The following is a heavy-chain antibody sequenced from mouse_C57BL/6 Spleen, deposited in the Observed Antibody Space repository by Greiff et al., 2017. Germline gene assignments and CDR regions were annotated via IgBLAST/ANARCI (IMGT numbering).Heavy chain of an antibody. CDR1: GYTFTSYW. D-gene: IGHD1-1*01. Sequence: QVQLQQPGAELVRPGSSVKLSCKASGYTFTSYWMHWVKQRPIQGLEWIGNIDPSDSETPYNQKFKDKATLTVDKSSSTAYMQLSSLTSEDSAVYYCARDHYGSSSEDYYAMDYWGQGTSVTVSS. CDR2: IDPSDSET. V-gene: IGHV1-52*01. J-gene: IGHJ4*01. CDR3: ARDHYGSSSEDYYAMDY.